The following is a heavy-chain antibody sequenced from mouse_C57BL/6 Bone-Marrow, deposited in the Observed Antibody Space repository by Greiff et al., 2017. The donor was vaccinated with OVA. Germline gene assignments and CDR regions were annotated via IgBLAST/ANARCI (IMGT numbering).Heavy chain of an antibody. CDR3: ARSMVTGGGWYFDV. J-gene: IGHJ1*03. V-gene: IGHV1-18*01. Sequence: VQLKQSGPELVKPGASVKIPCKASGYTFTDYNMDWVKQSHGKSLEWIGDINPNNGGTIYNQKFKGKATLTVDKSSSTAYMELRSLTSEDTAVYYCARSMVTGGGWYFDVWGTGTTVTVSS. D-gene: IGHD2-2*01. CDR1: GYTFTDYN. CDR2: INPNNGGT.